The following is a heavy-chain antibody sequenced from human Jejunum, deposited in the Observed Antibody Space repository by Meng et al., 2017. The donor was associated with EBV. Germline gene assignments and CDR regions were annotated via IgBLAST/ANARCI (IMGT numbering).Heavy chain of an antibody. CDR1: GGSISTDNW. Sequence: QVQSRGSGPGLVKPSRTLSLTCAVSGGSISTDNWWSWVRQPPGKGLEYIGEIHHSGSTKYNPSLKSRATISVDKSNNHFSLKLSSVTAADTAVYYCARDRGVEDYWGQGTLVTVSS. V-gene: IGHV4-4*02. J-gene: IGHJ4*02. D-gene: IGHD5-24*01. CDR3: ARDRGVEDY. CDR2: IHHSGST.